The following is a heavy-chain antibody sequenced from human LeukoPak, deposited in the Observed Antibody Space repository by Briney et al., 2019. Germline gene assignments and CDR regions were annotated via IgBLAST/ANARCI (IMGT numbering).Heavy chain of an antibody. CDR1: GGSISGYY. Sequence: SETLSLTCTVSGGSISGYYWSWIRQPPGKGLEWMGYIYYSGGTNYNPSLKSRVTISVDTSKNQFSLNLNSVTAADTAVYYCARLRCSGGSCYDDYWGQGTLVTVSS. D-gene: IGHD2-15*01. CDR3: ARLRCSGGSCYDDY. J-gene: IGHJ4*02. V-gene: IGHV4-59*01. CDR2: IYYSGGT.